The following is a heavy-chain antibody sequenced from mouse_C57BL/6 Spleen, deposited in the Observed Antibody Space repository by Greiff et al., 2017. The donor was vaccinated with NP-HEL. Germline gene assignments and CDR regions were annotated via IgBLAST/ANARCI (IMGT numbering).Heavy chain of an antibody. CDR2: ISDGGSYT. J-gene: IGHJ3*01. D-gene: IGHD1-1*01. CDR1: GFTFSSYA. V-gene: IGHV5-4*01. CDR3: ARNYYGSSYVWFAY. Sequence: EVQVVESGGGLVKPGGSLKLSCAASGFTFSSYAMSWVRQTPEKRLEWVATISDGGSYTYYPDNVKGRFTISRDNAKNNLYLQMSHLKSEDTAMYYCARNYYGSSYVWFAYWGQGTLVTVSA.